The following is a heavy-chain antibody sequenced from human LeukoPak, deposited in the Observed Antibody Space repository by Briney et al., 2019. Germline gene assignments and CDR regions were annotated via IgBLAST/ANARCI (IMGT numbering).Heavy chain of an antibody. CDR3: ARRPYSDTSGRLSDV. Sequence: GVSLRLSCAASGFACSSYNMKWVRQGPGKGLEWISYMGSSGSPTNYADPVGGRFIITRDNAKNSLYLKMISLRDDDTAVYYCARRPYSDTSGRLSDVWGQGTTVTVSS. V-gene: IGHV3-48*02. CDR2: MGSSGSPT. CDR1: GFACSSYN. D-gene: IGHD3-22*01. J-gene: IGHJ6*02.